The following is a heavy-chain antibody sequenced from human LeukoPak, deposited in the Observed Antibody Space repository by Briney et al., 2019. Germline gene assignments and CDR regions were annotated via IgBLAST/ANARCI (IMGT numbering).Heavy chain of an antibody. V-gene: IGHV3-48*04. J-gene: IGHJ5*02. CDR1: GFTFSSYS. CDR2: ISSSSSTI. Sequence: PGGSLRLSCAASGFTFSSYSMNWVRQAPGKGLEWVSYISSSSSTIYYADSVKGRFTISRDNAKNSLYLQMNSLRAEDTAVYYCARVLGGGPNWFDPWDQGTLVTVSS. CDR3: ARVLGGGPNWFDP. D-gene: IGHD3-16*01.